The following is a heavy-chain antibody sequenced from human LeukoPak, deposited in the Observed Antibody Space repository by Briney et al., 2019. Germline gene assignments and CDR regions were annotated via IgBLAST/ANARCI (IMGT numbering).Heavy chain of an antibody. CDR2: VSYDGSDK. CDR3: AKAHLLDWLLPFDY. Sequence: QPGGSLRLSCAASEFTFSSYAMHWVRQAPGKGLEWVALVSYDGSDKYYADSVKGRFTISRDNSKNTLYLQMNGLRGEDTAVYYCAKAHLLDWLLPFDYWGQGTLVTVSS. D-gene: IGHD3/OR15-3a*01. CDR1: EFTFSSYA. J-gene: IGHJ4*02. V-gene: IGHV3-30*18.